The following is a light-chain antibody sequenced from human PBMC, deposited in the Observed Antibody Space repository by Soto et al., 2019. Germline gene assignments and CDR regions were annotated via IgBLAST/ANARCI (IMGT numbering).Light chain of an antibody. CDR2: EVS. CDR1: SSDVGGYNY. V-gene: IGLV2-14*01. CDR3: SSYTTSSNHV. Sequence: QSALTQPASVSGSPGQSITISCTGTSSDVGGYNYVSWYQQHPGKAPKLMIYEVSNRPSGVSNRFSGSKSGNTASLTISGLQAEDEADYYCSSYTTSSNHVFGNGTKVTV. J-gene: IGLJ1*01.